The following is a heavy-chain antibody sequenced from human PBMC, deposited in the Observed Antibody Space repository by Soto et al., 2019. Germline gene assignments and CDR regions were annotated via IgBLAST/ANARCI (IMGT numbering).Heavy chain of an antibody. D-gene: IGHD5-18*01. CDR2: IYYSGST. Sequence: QVQLQESGPGLVKPSQTLSLTCTVSGGSISSGDYYWSWIRQPPGKGLEWIGYIYYSGSTYYNPSLKSRVTISVDTSKNQFSLKLSSVTAADTAVYYCAREGGPGYSYGYDYYYGMDVWGQGTTVTVSS. CDR1: GGSISSGDYY. CDR3: AREGGPGYSYGYDYYYGMDV. V-gene: IGHV4-30-4*01. J-gene: IGHJ6*02.